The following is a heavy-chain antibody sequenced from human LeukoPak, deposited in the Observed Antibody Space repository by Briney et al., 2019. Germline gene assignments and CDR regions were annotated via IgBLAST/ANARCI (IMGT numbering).Heavy chain of an antibody. CDR2: ISGSGGST. Sequence: GGSLILSCAASGFTFSSYAMSWVRQAPGKGLEWVSAISGSGGSTYYADSVKGRFTISGDNSKNTLYLQMNSLRAEDTAVYYCAKDKVVVVTAIPSYWGQGTLVTVSS. CDR1: GFTFSSYA. CDR3: AKDKVVVVTAIPSY. D-gene: IGHD2-21*02. V-gene: IGHV3-23*01. J-gene: IGHJ4*02.